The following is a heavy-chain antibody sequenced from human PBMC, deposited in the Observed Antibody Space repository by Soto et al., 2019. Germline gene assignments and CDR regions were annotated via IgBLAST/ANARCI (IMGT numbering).Heavy chain of an antibody. Sequence: PGGSLRLSCSASGFTFSSYAMSWVRQAPGKGLEWVSAISGSGGSTYYADSVKGRFTISRDNSKNTLYLQMNSLRAEDTAVYYCAKDLLKSLYWSVDYWGQGTLVTVSS. CDR2: ISGSGGST. CDR1: GFTFSSYA. V-gene: IGHV3-23*01. J-gene: IGHJ4*02. D-gene: IGHD3-16*02. CDR3: AKDLLKSLYWSVDY.